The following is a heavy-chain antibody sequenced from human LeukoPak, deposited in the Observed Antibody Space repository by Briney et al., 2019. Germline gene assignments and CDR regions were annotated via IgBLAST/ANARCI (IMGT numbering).Heavy chain of an antibody. V-gene: IGHV3-23*01. D-gene: IGHD6-19*01. CDR1: GFTFSSYS. Sequence: PGGSLRLSCAASGFTFSSYSMNWVRQAPGKGLEWVSAISGSGGSTYYADSVKGRFTISRDNSKNTLYLQMNSLRAEDTAVYYCAKDTHYGGQWLVPDYWGQGTLVTVSS. CDR2: ISGSGGST. CDR3: AKDTHYGGQWLVPDY. J-gene: IGHJ4*02.